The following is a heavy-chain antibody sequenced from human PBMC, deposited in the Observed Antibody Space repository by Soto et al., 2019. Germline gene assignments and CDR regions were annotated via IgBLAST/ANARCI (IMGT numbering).Heavy chain of an antibody. CDR2: INHSGST. CDR3: ASLYYDILTGYPVFYGMDV. J-gene: IGHJ6*02. V-gene: IGHV4-34*01. D-gene: IGHD3-9*01. CDR1: GGSFSGYY. Sequence: SETLSLTCAVYGGSFSGYYWSWIRQPPGKGLEWIGEINHSGSTNYNPSLKSRVTISVDTSKNQFSLRLSSVTAADTAVYYCASLYYDILTGYPVFYGMDVWGQGTTVTVSS.